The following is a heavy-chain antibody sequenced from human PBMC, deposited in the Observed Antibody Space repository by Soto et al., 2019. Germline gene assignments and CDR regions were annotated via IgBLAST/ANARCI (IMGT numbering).Heavy chain of an antibody. CDR2: VYDSGSS. J-gene: IGHJ4*02. CDR1: GYSISSDYY. CDR3: ARSPIRLSYFDY. V-gene: IGHV4-38-2*01. D-gene: IGHD3-16*01. Sequence: PSETLSLTCAVSGYSISSDYYWGWIRQPPGKGLEWIGSVYDSGSSYYNPSLKSRVTISLDTSKNQFSLKLSSVTAADTAVYFCARSPIRLSYFDYWGQGTLVTVSS.